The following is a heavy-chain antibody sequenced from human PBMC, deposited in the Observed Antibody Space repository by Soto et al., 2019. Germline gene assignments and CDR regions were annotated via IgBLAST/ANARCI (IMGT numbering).Heavy chain of an antibody. D-gene: IGHD2-2*01. CDR3: AALRGHEDCSSTSCPVDAFDI. CDR2: IVVGSGNT. J-gene: IGHJ3*02. V-gene: IGHV1-58*01. Sequence: ASVKVSCKASGFTFTSSAVQWVRQARGQRLEWIGWIVVGSGNTNYAQKFQERVTITRDMSTSTAYMELSSLRSEDTAVYYCAALRGHEDCSSTSCPVDAFDIWGQGTMVTVSS. CDR1: GFTFTSSA.